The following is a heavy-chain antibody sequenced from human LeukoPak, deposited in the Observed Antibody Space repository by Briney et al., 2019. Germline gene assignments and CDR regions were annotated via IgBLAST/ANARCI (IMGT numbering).Heavy chain of an antibody. D-gene: IGHD1-7*01. J-gene: IGHJ6*03. CDR1: GYTFTGYY. CDR3: ARTLPVGSLNYVVENYYYYYYMDV. Sequence: GASVKVSCKASGYTFTGYYMHWVRQAPGQGLEWMGWINPNSGGTNYAQKFQGRVTMTRDTSISTAYMELSRLRSDDTAVYYCARTLPVGSLNYVVENYYYYYYMDVWGKGTTVTVSS. V-gene: IGHV1-2*02. CDR2: INPNSGGT.